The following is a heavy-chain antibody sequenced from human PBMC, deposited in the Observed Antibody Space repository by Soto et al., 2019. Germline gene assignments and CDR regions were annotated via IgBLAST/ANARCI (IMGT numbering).Heavy chain of an antibody. CDR1: GGSISSGDYY. CDR3: AREGIQLWLSYYYYYGMDV. V-gene: IGHV4-30-4*01. Sequence: QVQLQESGPGLVKPSQTLSLTCTVSGGSISSGDYYWSWIRQPPGKGLEWIGYIYYSGSTYYNPSLKRRVTISVDTSKNQFSLKLSSVTAADTAVYYCAREGIQLWLSYYYYYGMDVWGQGTTVTVSS. CDR2: IYYSGST. J-gene: IGHJ6*02. D-gene: IGHD5-18*01.